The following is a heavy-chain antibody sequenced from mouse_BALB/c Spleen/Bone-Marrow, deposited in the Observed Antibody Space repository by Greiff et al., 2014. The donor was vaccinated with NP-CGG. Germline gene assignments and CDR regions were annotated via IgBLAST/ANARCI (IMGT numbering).Heavy chain of an antibody. V-gene: IGHV1-18*01. CDR3: ARRGSYYAMDY. Sequence: DVHLVESGPELVKPGASVKISCKTSGYTFTEYTMHWVKQSHEKSLEWIGGINPNNGGTSYNQKSKGKATLTVDKSSSTAYMELRSLTSEDSAVYYCARRGSYYAMDYWGQGTSVTVSS. J-gene: IGHJ4*01. CDR1: GYTFTEYT. CDR2: INPNNGGT.